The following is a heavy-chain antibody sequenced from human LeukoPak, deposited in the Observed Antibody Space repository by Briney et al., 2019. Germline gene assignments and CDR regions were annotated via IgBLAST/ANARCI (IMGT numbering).Heavy chain of an antibody. CDR3: AKLRGVAAAGTGYFDP. V-gene: IGHV3-23*01. CDR1: GFTFSSYA. J-gene: IGHJ5*01. Sequence: GGSLRLSCAASGFTFSSYAMTWVRQAPGKGLEWVSSIYGSSDTTTYADSVKGRFTISRDNSKNTLYPQMNSLRGEDTAVYYCAKLRGVAAAGTGYFDPWGQGTLVTVSS. D-gene: IGHD6-13*01. CDR2: IYGSSDTT.